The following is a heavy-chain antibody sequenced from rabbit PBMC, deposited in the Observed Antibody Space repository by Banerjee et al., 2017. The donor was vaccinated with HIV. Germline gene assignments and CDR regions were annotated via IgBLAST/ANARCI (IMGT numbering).Heavy chain of an antibody. Sequence: QEQLEESGGDMVKPEGSLTLTCTASGFSFSSGFWICWVRQAPGKGLEWIACIYPDYGSTDYASWVNGRFTISRSTSLNTVDLKMTSLTAADTATYFCARVGYTYGYAGYAYAHGNYYFNLWGPGTLVTVS. J-gene: IGHJ4*01. CDR1: GFSFSSGFW. CDR3: ARVGYTYGYAGYAYAHGNYYFNL. V-gene: IGHV1S43*01. D-gene: IGHD6-1*01. CDR2: IYPDYGST.